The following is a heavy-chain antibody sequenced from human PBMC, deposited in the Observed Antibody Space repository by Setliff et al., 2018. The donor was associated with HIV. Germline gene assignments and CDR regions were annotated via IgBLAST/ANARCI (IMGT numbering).Heavy chain of an antibody. CDR3: TRRWSGGLDY. V-gene: IGHV4-34*01. CDR1: GGSFSGYY. Sequence: SETLSLTCAVYGGSFSGYYWSWIRQPPGKGLEWIGEINHSGSDNYNQSLKSRVTLSVDTSKSQFSVKMSSVTAGDTAVYYCTRRWSGGLDYWGQGTLVTVSS. D-gene: IGHD1-1*01. J-gene: IGHJ4*02. CDR2: INHSGSD.